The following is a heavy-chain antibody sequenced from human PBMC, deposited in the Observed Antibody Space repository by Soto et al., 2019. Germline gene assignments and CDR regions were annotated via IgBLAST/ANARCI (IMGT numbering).Heavy chain of an antibody. CDR3: ARDEGANGDYYYYYMDV. V-gene: IGHV1-69*08. D-gene: IGHD4-17*01. Sequence: QVQLVQSGAEVKKPGSSVKVSCKASGGTFSSYTISWVRQAPGQGLEWMGRIIPILGIANYAQKFQGRVTITADKSTSTAYMELSSLGSEDTAVYYCARDEGANGDYYYYYMDVWGKGTTVTVSS. CDR1: GGTFSSYT. CDR2: IIPILGIA. J-gene: IGHJ6*03.